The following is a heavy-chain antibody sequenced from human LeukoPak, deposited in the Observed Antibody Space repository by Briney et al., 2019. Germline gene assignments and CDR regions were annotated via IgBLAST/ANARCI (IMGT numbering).Heavy chain of an antibody. Sequence: PSQTLSLTCTVSGGSISSGSYYWRWIRQPAGKGLEWIARIYTSGSTNYNPSLKSRVTISVDTSKNQFSLKLSSVTAADTAVYYCARDSYCGGDCYPDNAFDIWGQGTMVTVSS. CDR1: GGSISSGSYY. D-gene: IGHD2-21*02. CDR3: ARDSYCGGDCYPDNAFDI. J-gene: IGHJ3*02. CDR2: IYTSGST. V-gene: IGHV4-61*02.